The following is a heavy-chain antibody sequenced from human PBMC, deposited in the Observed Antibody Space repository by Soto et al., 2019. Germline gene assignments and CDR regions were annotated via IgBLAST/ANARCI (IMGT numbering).Heavy chain of an antibody. Sequence: GGSLRLSCAVSGFIVSNNYMSWVRQAPGKGLEWVSVIYSDGSTYYADSVKGRFTISRDNSKNTLYLQMNSLRAEDTAVYYCARAKYYDRSGYSLDFWGQGSLVTVST. CDR3: ARAKYYDRSGYSLDF. V-gene: IGHV3-53*01. CDR2: IYSDGST. CDR1: GFIVSNNY. J-gene: IGHJ4*02. D-gene: IGHD3-22*01.